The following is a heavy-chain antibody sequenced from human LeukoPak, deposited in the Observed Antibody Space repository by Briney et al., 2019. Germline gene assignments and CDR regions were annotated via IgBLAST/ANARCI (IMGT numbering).Heavy chain of an antibody. Sequence: GGSLRLSCAASGFTFSSYGMHWVRQAPGKGLEWVAFIRYDGSNKYYADSVKGRFTISRDNSKNTLYLLMNSLRAEDTAVYYCAKDFYSSSWYGFSNWFDPWGQGTLVTVSS. CDR3: AKDFYSSSWYGFSNWFDP. J-gene: IGHJ5*02. V-gene: IGHV3-30*02. CDR1: GFTFSSYG. D-gene: IGHD6-13*01. CDR2: IRYDGSNK.